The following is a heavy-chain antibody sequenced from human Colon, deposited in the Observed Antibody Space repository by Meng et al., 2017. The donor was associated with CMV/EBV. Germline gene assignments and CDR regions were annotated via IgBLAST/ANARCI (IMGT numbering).Heavy chain of an antibody. V-gene: IGHV1-2*02. J-gene: IGHJ4*02. CDR2: INPYSGDT. CDR1: GSPFPGFL. Sequence: QAHRMKWGGGRGALGATGDVPRKAFGSPFPGFLIHWVRQAPGQGLEWMGWINPYSGDTIYAKKFEVGVTMTRAASITTAYLELSSLKSDDTAVYYCGTFGGDFDYWGQGTLVTVSS. D-gene: IGHD3-3*01. CDR3: GTFGGDFDY.